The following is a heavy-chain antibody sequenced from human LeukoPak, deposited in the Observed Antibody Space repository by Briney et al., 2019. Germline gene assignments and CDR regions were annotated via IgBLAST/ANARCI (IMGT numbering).Heavy chain of an antibody. CDR2: ISGSGGST. CDR3: AKFIAAAGTNFDY. D-gene: IGHD6-13*01. V-gene: IGHV3-23*01. CDR1: GFTFSSYA. J-gene: IGHJ4*02. Sequence: PGRSLRLSCAASGFTFSSYAMSWVRQAPGKGLEWVSAISGSGGSTYYADSVKGRFTISRDNSKNTLYLQMNSLRAEDTAVYYCAKFIAAAGTNFDYWGQGTLVTVSS.